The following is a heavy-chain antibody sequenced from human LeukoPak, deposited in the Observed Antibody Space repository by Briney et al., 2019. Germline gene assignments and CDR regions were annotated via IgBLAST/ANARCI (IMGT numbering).Heavy chain of an antibody. J-gene: IGHJ6*04. D-gene: IGHD3-3*01. CDR3: ARMGDFWSGLDVDV. CDR2: ISSSSSYI. Sequence: GGSLRLSCAASGFTFSSYSMNWVRQAPGKGLEWVSSISSSSSYIYYADSVKGRFTISRDNAKNSLYLQMNSLRAEDTAVYYCARMGDFWSGLDVDVWGKGTTVTVSS. V-gene: IGHV3-21*01. CDR1: GFTFSSYS.